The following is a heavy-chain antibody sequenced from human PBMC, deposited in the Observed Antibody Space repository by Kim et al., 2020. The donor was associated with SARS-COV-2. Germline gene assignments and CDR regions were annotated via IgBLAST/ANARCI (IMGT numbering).Heavy chain of an antibody. J-gene: IGHJ4*02. Sequence: SETLSLTCTVSAGSISTTSYSWGWIRQPPGKGLEWIGSFYYSGNTYHNPSLKSRVTLSLDTSKKQFSLKLRSVTAADTAVYFCATGTTWFYYFDYWGRGTLVTVSS. V-gene: IGHV4-39*01. CDR1: AGSISTTSYS. CDR2: FYYSGNT. CDR3: ATGTTWFYYFDY. D-gene: IGHD2-2*01.